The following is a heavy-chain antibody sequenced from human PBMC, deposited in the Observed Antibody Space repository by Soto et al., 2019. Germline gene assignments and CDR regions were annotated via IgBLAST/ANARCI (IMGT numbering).Heavy chain of an antibody. D-gene: IGHD3-22*01. CDR3: ATGYYDSSGYYWVFDY. V-gene: IGHV3-30-3*01. Sequence: GGFLRLSCAACGFSFSSYAMHWVRQAPGKGLEWVAVISFDGSKKYYADSVKGRFTISRDNSKNSLYLQMNSLRAEDTAVYYCATGYYDSSGYYWVFDYWGQGTLVTVSS. CDR2: ISFDGSKK. CDR1: GFSFSSYA. J-gene: IGHJ4*02.